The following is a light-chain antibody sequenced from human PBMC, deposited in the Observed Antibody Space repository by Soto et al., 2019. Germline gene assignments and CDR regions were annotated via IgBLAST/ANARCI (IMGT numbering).Light chain of an antibody. Sequence: AIRMTQSPSSLSASIGDRVTITCRASQDIGNYLAWYQHKPGKAPRLLVFTASTLQSGVPSRFSGSGSGTDFTLTISGLQSEDFTSYYCQQYYDYPQTFGQGTQVEIK. CDR1: QDIGNY. CDR3: QQYYDYPQT. CDR2: TAS. V-gene: IGKV1-8*01. J-gene: IGKJ1*01.